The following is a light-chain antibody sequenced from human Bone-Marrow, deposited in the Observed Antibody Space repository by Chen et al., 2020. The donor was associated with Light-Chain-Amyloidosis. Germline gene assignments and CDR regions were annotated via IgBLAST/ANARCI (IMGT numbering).Light chain of an antibody. V-gene: IGLV6-57*01. CDR1: SGSIPTNY. CDR3: QSYQGSSQGV. Sequence: NFMLPQPHSVSESPGKTVIISCTLSSGSIPTNYVQWYQQRPGRSPTTAIYEADQRPSGVPDRFSGSIDRSSNSASLTISGLKTEDEADYYCQSYQGSSQGVFGGGTKLTVL. CDR2: EAD. J-gene: IGLJ3*02.